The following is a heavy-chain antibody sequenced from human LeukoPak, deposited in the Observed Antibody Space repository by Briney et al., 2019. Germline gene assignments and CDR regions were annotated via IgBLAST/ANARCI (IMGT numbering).Heavy chain of an antibody. J-gene: IGHJ4*02. CDR3: AREPVAVAGTGLCY. V-gene: IGHV1-2*02. Sequence: ASVKVSCKASGYTFTGYYMHWVRQAPGQGLEWMGWINPNSGGTNYAQKFQGRVTMTRDTSISTAYMELSRLRSDDTAVYYCAREPVAVAGTGLCYWGRGTLVTVSS. CDR1: GYTFTGYY. CDR2: INPNSGGT. D-gene: IGHD6-19*01.